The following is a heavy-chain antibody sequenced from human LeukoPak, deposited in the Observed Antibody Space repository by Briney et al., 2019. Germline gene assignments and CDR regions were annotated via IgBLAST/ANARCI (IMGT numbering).Heavy chain of an antibody. J-gene: IGHJ5*02. CDR2: ISYDGSNK. V-gene: IGHV3-30*01. D-gene: IGHD5-24*01. CDR3: ARAQRWLQQYWFDP. CDR1: GFTFSSYA. Sequence: GGSLRLSCAASGFTFSSYAMHWVRQAPGKGLEWVAVISYDGSNKYYADSVKGRFTISRDNSKNTLYLQMNSLRAEDTAVYYCARAQRWLQQYWFDPWGQGTLVTVSS.